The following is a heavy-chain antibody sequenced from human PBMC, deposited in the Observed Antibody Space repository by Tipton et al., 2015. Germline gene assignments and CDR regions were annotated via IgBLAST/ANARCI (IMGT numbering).Heavy chain of an antibody. CDR1: GFTFSSYV. D-gene: IGHD3-16*01. V-gene: IGHV3-23*01. CDR2: ISGSGDIT. Sequence: SLRLSCAASGFTFSSYVMSWVRQAPGKGLEWVSAISGSGDITNYADSVKGRFTSSRDNPKNTLYLQLNSLRAEDTAIYYCAKLNYIWGKVGGYLDYWGQGTLVTVSS. CDR3: AKLNYIWGKVGGYLDY. J-gene: IGHJ4*02.